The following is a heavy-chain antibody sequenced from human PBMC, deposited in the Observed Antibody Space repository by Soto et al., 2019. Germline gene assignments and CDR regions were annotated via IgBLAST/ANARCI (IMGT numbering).Heavy chain of an antibody. CDR3: ARGLYYDILTEVVGTF. J-gene: IGHJ4*02. CDR2: IKQDGSEK. D-gene: IGHD3-9*01. CDR1: GFTFSSYW. Sequence: EVQLVESGGGLVQPGGSLRLSCAASGFTFSSYWMSWVRQAPGKGLEWVANIKQDGSEKYYVDSVKGRFTISRDNAKNSLYLQMNSLRAEDTAVYYCARGLYYDILTEVVGTFWGQGTLVTVSS. V-gene: IGHV3-7*01.